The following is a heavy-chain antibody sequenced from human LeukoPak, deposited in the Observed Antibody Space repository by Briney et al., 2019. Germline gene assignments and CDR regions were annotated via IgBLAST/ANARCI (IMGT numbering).Heavy chain of an antibody. CDR3: ARTYYYTSGNFYLDY. D-gene: IGHD3-10*01. CDR1: GFSLTTSGVG. CDR2: IYWDDDK. J-gene: IGHJ4*02. Sequence: SGPTLVNPTQTLTLTCTFSGFSLTTSGVGVGWIRQPPGKALEWLALIYWDDDKRYSPSLESRLTVTKDTSKNQVVLTMTNLDPVDTATYYCARTYYYTSGNFYLDYWGQGSLVTDSS. V-gene: IGHV2-5*02.